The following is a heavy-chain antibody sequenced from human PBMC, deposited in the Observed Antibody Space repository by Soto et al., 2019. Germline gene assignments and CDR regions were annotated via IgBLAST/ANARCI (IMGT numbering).Heavy chain of an antibody. D-gene: IGHD3-10*01. J-gene: IGHJ5*02. V-gene: IGHV4-4*02. CDR2: IYHSGST. CDR3: AREIRITMVRGVPPLEYNWFDP. CDR1: GGSISSSNW. Sequence: QVQLQESGPGLVKPSGTLSLTCAVSGGSISSSNWWSWVRQPPGKGLEWIGEIYHSGSTNYNPSLKSRFTISVDKSQHQVSLKLSSVTAADTAVYYCAREIRITMVRGVPPLEYNWFDPWGQGTLVTVSS.